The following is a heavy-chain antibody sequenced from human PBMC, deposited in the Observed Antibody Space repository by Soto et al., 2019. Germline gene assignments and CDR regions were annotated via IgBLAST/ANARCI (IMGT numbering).Heavy chain of an antibody. J-gene: IGHJ4*02. Sequence: PSEALSLTCTVSGGSISSGGYYWSWIRQHPGEGLGWIGYIYYSGSTYYKQSIKSRVTISVDTSKNQFSLKLSSVTAADTAVYYCARAEGLYSYGYKAQQLAPLFDYWGQGTLVTVSS. CDR1: GGSISSGGYY. CDR2: IYYSGST. D-gene: IGHD5-18*01. V-gene: IGHV4-31*03. CDR3: ARAEGLYSYGYKAQQLAPLFDY.